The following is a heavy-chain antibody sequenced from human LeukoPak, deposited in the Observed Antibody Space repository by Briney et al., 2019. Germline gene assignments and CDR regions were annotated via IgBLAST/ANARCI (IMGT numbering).Heavy chain of an antibody. CDR2: ISGSGAAT. V-gene: IGHV3-23*01. CDR3: AKDLSYGLDY. CDR1: GFTFSSYA. Sequence: GGSLRLSCAASGFTFSSYAMSWVRQASGKGQEWVSAISGSGAATYYADSVKGRFTISRDNSKHTLYLQMYSLRAEDTAVYYCAKDLSYGLDYWGQGTLVTVSS. D-gene: IGHD4-17*01. J-gene: IGHJ4*02.